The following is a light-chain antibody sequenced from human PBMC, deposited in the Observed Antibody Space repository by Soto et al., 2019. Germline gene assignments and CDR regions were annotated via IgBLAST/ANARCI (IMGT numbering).Light chain of an antibody. V-gene: IGLV2-18*01. CDR2: EVS. Sequence: QSALTQPPSVSGSPGQSVTISCTGTSSDVGSYNRVSWYQQPPGTAPKLMIYEVSNRPSGVPDRFSGSKSGNTASLTISGLQAEAEADYYRSLYTNTFSVLFGGGTKLPVL. CDR1: SSDVGSYNR. J-gene: IGLJ2*01. CDR3: SLYTNTFSVL.